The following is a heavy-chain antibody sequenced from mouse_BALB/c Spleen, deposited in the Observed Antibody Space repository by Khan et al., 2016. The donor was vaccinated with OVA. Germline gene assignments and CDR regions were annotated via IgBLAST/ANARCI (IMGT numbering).Heavy chain of an antibody. J-gene: IGHJ2*01. V-gene: IGHV1-20*01. D-gene: IGHD1-1*01. CDR3: ARIYRSDFDY. CDR1: GYSFTGYF. Sequence: EVQLQQSGPELVKPGASVKISCKAPGYSFTGYFMNWVMQSHGKSLEWIGRINPHIGETFYNQKFKGKATLTVDESSSTAHMELRSLTSEDSAVYYCARIYRSDFDYWGQGTTLTVSS. CDR2: INPHIGET.